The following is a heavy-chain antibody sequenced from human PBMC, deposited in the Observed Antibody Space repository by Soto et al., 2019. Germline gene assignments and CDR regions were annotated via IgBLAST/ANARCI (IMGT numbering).Heavy chain of an antibody. V-gene: IGHV3-23*01. CDR3: ASCYYHSSGYYHYFDY. D-gene: IGHD3-22*01. CDR1: GLTFSIYG. Sequence: GGSLRLSCAASGLTFSIYGMSWVRQAPGKGPEWVSGISASGGSTYYADSVKGRFTISRDNSKNTVYLQMNSLRAEDTASYYCASCYYHSSGYYHYFDYWGQGTLVTVSS. CDR2: ISASGGST. J-gene: IGHJ4*02.